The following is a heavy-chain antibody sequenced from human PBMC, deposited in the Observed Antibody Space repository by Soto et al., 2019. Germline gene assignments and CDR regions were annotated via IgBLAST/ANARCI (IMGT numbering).Heavy chain of an antibody. J-gene: IGHJ3*02. Sequence: QVQLVQSGAEVKKPGASVKVSCKASGYTFTSYGISWVRQAPGQGLEWMGWISAYNGNTNYAQKLQGRVTMTTDTSTSTAYMELRSLRADDPAVYYCAREGGYYDSSGYYRRPSLKDAFDIWGQGTMVTVSS. V-gene: IGHV1-18*01. CDR1: GYTFTSYG. D-gene: IGHD3-22*01. CDR3: AREGGYYDSSGYYRRPSLKDAFDI. CDR2: ISAYNGNT.